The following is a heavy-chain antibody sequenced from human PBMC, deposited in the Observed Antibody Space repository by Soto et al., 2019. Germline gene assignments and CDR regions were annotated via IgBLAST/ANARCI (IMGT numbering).Heavy chain of an antibody. CDR3: AGTMYDSWSYHYTPRYFDV. CDR2: ISNSGSTK. J-gene: IGHJ2*01. CDR1: GFTFSNYY. D-gene: IGHD3-16*02. Sequence: QVQLVESGGGLVKPGGSLRLSCEASGFTFSNYYMSWIRQAPGKGLELISYISNSGSTKYYVDSVKGRFTISRDNARNSLSLQMNSLRAEDAAVYFCAGTMYDSWSYHYTPRYFDVWGRGTLVTVSS. V-gene: IGHV3-11*01.